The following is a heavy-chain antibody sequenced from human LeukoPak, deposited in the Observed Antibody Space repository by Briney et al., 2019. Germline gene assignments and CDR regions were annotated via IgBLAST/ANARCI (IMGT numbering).Heavy chain of an antibody. V-gene: IGHV3-7*01. CDR1: GFTFNRYW. J-gene: IGHJ5*02. D-gene: IGHD3-16*01. CDR3: ARDGGTDWYDP. Sequence: GGSLRLSCVASGFTFNRYWMTWVRQAPGEGVEGVANIKQDGSERAYVDSVKGRFTISRDNAENSLFLQMNSLRVEDTAFYYCARDGGTDWYDPWGQGTLVTVSS. CDR2: IKQDGSER.